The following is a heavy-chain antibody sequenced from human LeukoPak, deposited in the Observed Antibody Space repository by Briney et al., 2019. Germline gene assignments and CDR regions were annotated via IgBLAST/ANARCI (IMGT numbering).Heavy chain of an antibody. V-gene: IGHV4-34*01. J-gene: IGHJ3*02. CDR1: GGSFSGYY. CDR2: IYYSGST. CDR3: ARHLMVKAFDI. D-gene: IGHD2-8*01. Sequence: PSETLSLTCAVYGGSFSGYYWSWIRQPPGKGLEWIGSIYYSGSTYYNPSLKSRVTISVDTSKNQFSLKLSSVTAADTAVYYCARHLMVKAFDIWGQGTMVTVSS.